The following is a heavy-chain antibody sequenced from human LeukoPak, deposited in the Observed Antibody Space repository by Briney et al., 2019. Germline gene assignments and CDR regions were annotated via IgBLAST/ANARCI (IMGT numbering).Heavy chain of an antibody. D-gene: IGHD3-16*01. CDR2: ISGSSRST. J-gene: IGHJ4*02. CDR3: ANIPNSFGPDY. CDR1: GFTFHNNG. V-gene: IGHV3-23*01. Sequence: GGSLRLSCAASGFTFHNNGMSWVRQAPGKGLEWVSAISGSSRSTYHAESVKGRFTISRDNSKNTLSLQMNSLRVEDTAVYYCANIPNSFGPDYWGQGSLVTVSS.